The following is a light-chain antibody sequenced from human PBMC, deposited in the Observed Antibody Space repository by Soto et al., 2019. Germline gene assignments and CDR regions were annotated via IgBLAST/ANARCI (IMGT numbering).Light chain of an antibody. Sequence: EILLTQSPGTLSLSPGERATLSCRATQTISSNYLAWYQQKPGQAPKLLIHGASTRATGIPDRFSGSGSGTDFTLTISSLQPEDFATYYCQQLNSYPITFGQGTRLEIK. J-gene: IGKJ5*01. CDR3: QQLNSYPIT. CDR2: GAS. V-gene: IGKV3-20*01. CDR1: QTISSNY.